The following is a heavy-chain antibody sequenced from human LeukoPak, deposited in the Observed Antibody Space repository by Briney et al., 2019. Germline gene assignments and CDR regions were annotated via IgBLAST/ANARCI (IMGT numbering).Heavy chain of an antibody. CDR1: GFTFSSYS. Sequence: GGSLRLSCAASGFTFSSYSMNWVRQAPGKGLEWVSYISSTGSTIYYADSMKGRFTISRDNAKSSLFLQMNSLRAEDTAMYYCAREGWYYFDYWGQGTLVTVSS. V-gene: IGHV3-48*04. J-gene: IGHJ4*02. CDR2: ISSTGSTI. CDR3: AREGWYYFDY.